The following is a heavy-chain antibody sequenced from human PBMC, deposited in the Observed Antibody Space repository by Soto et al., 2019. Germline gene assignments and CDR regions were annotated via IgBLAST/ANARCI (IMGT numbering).Heavy chain of an antibody. V-gene: IGHV4-59*01. J-gene: IGHJ6*02. CDR2: IYYSGST. CDR1: GGSISSYY. D-gene: IGHD6-19*01. CDR3: ARWQWLVRRNADRELYGMEV. Sequence: PSETLSLTCTVSGGSISSYYWSWIRQPPGKGLEWIGYIYYSGSTNYNPSLKSRVTISVDTSKNQFSLKLSSVTAADTAVYYCARWQWLVRRNADRELYGMEVWGQGTTVTVSS.